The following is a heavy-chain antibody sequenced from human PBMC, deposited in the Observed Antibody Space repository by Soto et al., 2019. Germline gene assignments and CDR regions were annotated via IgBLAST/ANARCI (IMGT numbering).Heavy chain of an antibody. D-gene: IGHD3-16*02. CDR3: AKGGYTDWPYYFDY. J-gene: IGHJ4*02. CDR1: GFTFSSYG. Sequence: GGSLRLSCAASGFTFSSYGMHWVRQAPGKGLEWVAVISYDGSNKYYADSVKGRFTISRDNSKNTLYLQMNSLRAEDTAVYYCAKGGYTDWPYYFDYWGQGTLVTVSS. V-gene: IGHV3-30*18. CDR2: ISYDGSNK.